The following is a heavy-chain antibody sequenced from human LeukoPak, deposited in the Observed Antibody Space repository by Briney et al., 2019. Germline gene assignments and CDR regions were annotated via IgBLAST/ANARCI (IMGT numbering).Heavy chain of an antibody. J-gene: IGHJ6*03. CDR2: IIPIFGTA. Sequence: SVKVSCKASGGTFSSYAISWVRQSPGQGLEWMGGIIPIFGTANYAQKFQGRVTITADESTSTAYMELSSLRSEDTAVYYCARVDTIFGVAKDYYYMDVWGKGTTVTVSS. V-gene: IGHV1-69*13. CDR1: GGTFSSYA. CDR3: ARVDTIFGVAKDYYYMDV. D-gene: IGHD3-3*01.